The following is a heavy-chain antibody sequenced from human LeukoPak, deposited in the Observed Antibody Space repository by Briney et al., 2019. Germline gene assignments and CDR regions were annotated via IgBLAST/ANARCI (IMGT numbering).Heavy chain of an antibody. D-gene: IGHD5-12*01. J-gene: IGHJ4*02. CDR3: ARERGGTGYDSGLDYDY. CDR1: GYRFTNYW. Sequence: GESLKISCKGSGYRFTNYWIGWVRHMPGKGLQWLGIIYPGASDTRYSPSFQGQVTFSADKSINTVYVQWSSLQASDTAMYYCARERGGTGYDSGLDYDYWGQGTLVTVSS. V-gene: IGHV5-51*01. CDR2: IYPGASDT.